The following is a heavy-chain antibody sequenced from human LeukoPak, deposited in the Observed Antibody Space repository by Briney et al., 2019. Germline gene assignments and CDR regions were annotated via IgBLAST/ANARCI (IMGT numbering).Heavy chain of an antibody. CDR2: ISAYNGNT. Sequence: ASVKVSCKASGYTLTSYGISWVRQAPGQGLEWMGWISAYNGNTNYAQKFQGRVTITADESTSTAYMELSSLRSEDTAVYYCARDLRGSYYDFWSGYQEWWFDPWGQGTLVTVSS. J-gene: IGHJ5*02. D-gene: IGHD3-3*01. CDR3: ARDLRGSYYDFWSGYQEWWFDP. V-gene: IGHV1-18*01. CDR1: GYTLTSYG.